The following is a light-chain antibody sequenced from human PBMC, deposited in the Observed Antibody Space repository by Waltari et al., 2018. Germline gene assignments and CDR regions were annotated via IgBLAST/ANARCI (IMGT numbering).Light chain of an antibody. Sequence: DIQMTQSPSTLSTSVGDRVTITCRASESISTWVAWYQQKPGQAPKLLIYRTSNLQSGVPPMFSGSGSGTEFTLTIRSLQPGDFATYFCQQYSYFSTFGQGTKLEIK. J-gene: IGKJ2*01. CDR1: ESISTW. CDR3: QQYSYFST. V-gene: IGKV1-5*03. CDR2: RTS.